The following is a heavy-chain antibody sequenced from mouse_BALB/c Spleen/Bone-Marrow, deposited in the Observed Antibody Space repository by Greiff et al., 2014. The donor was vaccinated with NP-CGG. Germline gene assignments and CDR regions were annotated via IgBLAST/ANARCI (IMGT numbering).Heavy chain of an antibody. CDR1: GYTFTSYS. V-gene: IGHV1-12*01. D-gene: IGHD1-1*02. CDR2: FYPGNGDT. CDR3: ARGWLITY. Sequence: QVQLKQSGAELVKPGASVKMSCKASGYTFTSYSMHWVKQTPGQGLEWIGSFYPGNGDTSYNQKFKGKATLTADTFSCTAYMQLSSLTSEDSAVYYCARGWLITYWGQGTLVTVSA. J-gene: IGHJ3*01.